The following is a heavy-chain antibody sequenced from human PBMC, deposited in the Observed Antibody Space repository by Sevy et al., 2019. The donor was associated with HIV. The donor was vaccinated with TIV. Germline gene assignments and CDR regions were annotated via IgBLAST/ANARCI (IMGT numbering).Heavy chain of an antibody. V-gene: IGHV3-21*01. D-gene: IGHD1-26*01. CDR1: GFTFSSYS. CDR3: ARSSGSYDGAFDI. Sequence: GGCLRLSCAASGFTFSSYSMNWVRQAPGKGLEWVSSISSSSSYIYYADSVKGRFTISRDNAKNSLYLQMNSLRAEDTAVYYCARSSGSYDGAFDIWGQGTMVTVSS. CDR2: ISSSSSYI. J-gene: IGHJ3*02.